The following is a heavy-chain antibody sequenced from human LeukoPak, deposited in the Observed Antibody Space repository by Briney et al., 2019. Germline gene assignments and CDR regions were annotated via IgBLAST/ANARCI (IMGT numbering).Heavy chain of an antibody. CDR3: TRWKERFGELLDV. V-gene: IGHV3-73*01. CDR1: GFTFSGSA. D-gene: IGHD3-10*01. CDR2: IRSKANSYAT. J-gene: IGHJ6*04. Sequence: QPGGSLRLSCAASGFTFSGSAMHWVRQASGKGLEWVGRIRSKANSYATAYAASVKGRFTISRDDSKNTAYLQMNSLKTEDTAVYYCTRWKERFGELLDVWGKGTTVTISS.